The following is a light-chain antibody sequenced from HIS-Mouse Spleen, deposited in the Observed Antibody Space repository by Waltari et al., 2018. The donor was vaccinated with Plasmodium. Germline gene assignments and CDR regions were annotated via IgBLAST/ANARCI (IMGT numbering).Light chain of an antibody. CDR3: QQYGSSPIT. CDR2: GAS. Sequence: EIVLTQSPGTLSLSPGERATLSCRAGQSVSSSNLAWYQQKPGQAPRLRILGASSRATGIPDRFSGSGSGTDFTLTISRLEPEDFAVYYCQQYGSSPITFGQGTRLEIK. V-gene: IGKV3-20*01. J-gene: IGKJ5*01. CDR1: QSVSSSN.